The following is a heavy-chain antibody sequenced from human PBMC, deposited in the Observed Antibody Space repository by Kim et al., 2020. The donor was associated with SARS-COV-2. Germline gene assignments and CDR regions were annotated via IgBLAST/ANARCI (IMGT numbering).Heavy chain of an antibody. Sequence: SAASVQGRLTISRDNSKNTLYLQMNSLRAEDTAVYYCAKPPSTATHPLDYSGQGTLVTVSS. V-gene: IGHV3-23*01. CDR3: AKPPSTATHPLDY. D-gene: IGHD2-15*01. J-gene: IGHJ4*02.